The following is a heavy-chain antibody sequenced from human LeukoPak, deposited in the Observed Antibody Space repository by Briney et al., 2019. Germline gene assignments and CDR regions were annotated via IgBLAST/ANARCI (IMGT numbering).Heavy chain of an antibody. Sequence: GGSLRLSCAASGFNFSSYWLGWVRQAPGKGLEWVANIKQDGREQYYVDSVRGRFTISRDNAKNSLYLQMNSLRAEDTAVYYCARGPKLVLGYCSSTSCYTPGQYYFDYWGQGTLVTVSS. J-gene: IGHJ4*02. D-gene: IGHD2-2*02. CDR2: IKQDGREQ. V-gene: IGHV3-7*01. CDR1: GFNFSSYW. CDR3: ARGPKLVLGYCSSTSCYTPGQYYFDY.